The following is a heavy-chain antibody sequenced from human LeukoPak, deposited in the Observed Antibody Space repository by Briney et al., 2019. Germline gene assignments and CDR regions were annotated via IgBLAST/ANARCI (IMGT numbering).Heavy chain of an antibody. CDR2: INPSGGST. D-gene: IGHD5-18*01. J-gene: IGHJ1*01. CDR1: GYTFTSYY. Sequence: ASVKVSCKASGYTFTSYYMHWVRQAPGQGLEWMGIINPSGGSTSYAQKFQGRVTMTRDTSTSTVYMELSSLSSEDTAVYYCASSGYSRYFQHWGQGTLVTVSS. V-gene: IGHV1-46*01. CDR3: ASSGYSRYFQH.